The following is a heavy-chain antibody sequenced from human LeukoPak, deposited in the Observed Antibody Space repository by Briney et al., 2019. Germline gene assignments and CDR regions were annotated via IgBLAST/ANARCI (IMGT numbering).Heavy chain of an antibody. D-gene: IGHD6-13*01. V-gene: IGHV1-2*04. J-gene: IGHJ3*02. CDR2: INPNSGGT. CDR1: GGTFSSYA. Sequence: GASVKVSCKASGGTFSSYAISWVRQAPGQGLEWMGWINPNSGGTNYAQKFQGWVTMTRDTSISTAYMELSRLRSDDTAVYYCARGGQQPRDAFDIWGQGTMVTVSS. CDR3: ARGGQQPRDAFDI.